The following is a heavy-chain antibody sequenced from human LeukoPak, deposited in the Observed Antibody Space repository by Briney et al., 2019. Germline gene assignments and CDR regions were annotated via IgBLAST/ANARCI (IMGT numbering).Heavy chain of an antibody. V-gene: IGHV1-69*10. CDR3: ARERQDSD. D-gene: IGHD5-18*01. CDR1: GGTFSSYA. CDR2: IIPILGIA. J-gene: IGHJ4*02. Sequence: SVTVSFKASGGTFSSYAISWVRQAPGQGREWMGGIIPILGIANYAQKFQGRVTITADKSTRTAYMELSSLRSEDTAVYYCARERQDSDWGQGTLVTVSS.